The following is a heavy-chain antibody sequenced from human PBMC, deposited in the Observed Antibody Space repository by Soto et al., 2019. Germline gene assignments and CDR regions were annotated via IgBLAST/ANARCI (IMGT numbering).Heavy chain of an antibody. CDR1: GYTFTSYD. V-gene: IGHV1-8*01. Sequence: GXSVKGSCKASGYTFTSYDINWVRQATVQGLEWMGWMNPNSGNTGYAQKFQGRVTMTRNTSISTAYMELSSLRSEDTAVYYCARGWEVRYFDWLLDVYYGMDVWGQGTTVTVSS. J-gene: IGHJ6*02. D-gene: IGHD3-9*01. CDR2: MNPNSGNT. CDR3: ARGWEVRYFDWLLDVYYGMDV.